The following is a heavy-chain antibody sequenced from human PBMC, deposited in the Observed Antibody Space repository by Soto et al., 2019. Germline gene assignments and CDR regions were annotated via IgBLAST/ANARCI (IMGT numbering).Heavy chain of an antibody. Sequence: EVQLVESGGGLVQPGGSLRLSCAASGFTVSSNYMSWVRQAPGKGLEWVSVIYSGGSTYYADSVKGRFTISRDNSKNTLYLQMNSLRAEDTAVYYCARDSRYYYGSGSYSHAFYYGMDVWGQGTTVTVSS. V-gene: IGHV3-66*01. D-gene: IGHD3-10*01. CDR2: IYSGGST. CDR3: ARDSRYYYGSGSYSHAFYYGMDV. J-gene: IGHJ6*02. CDR1: GFTVSSNY.